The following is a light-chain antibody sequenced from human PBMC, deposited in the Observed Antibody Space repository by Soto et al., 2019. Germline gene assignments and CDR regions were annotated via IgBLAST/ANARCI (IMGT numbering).Light chain of an antibody. CDR2: DAS. CDR3: QQRATWPYT. J-gene: IGKJ2*01. V-gene: IGKV3-11*01. Sequence: EIVLTQSPATLSLSPGDRATLSCRASQSINNFLAWYQQKPGQAPRLLIYDASNRATGIPARFSGSGSGTYFTLTIMSLEPEDFALFYCQQRATWPYTFGQGTKLEIK. CDR1: QSINNF.